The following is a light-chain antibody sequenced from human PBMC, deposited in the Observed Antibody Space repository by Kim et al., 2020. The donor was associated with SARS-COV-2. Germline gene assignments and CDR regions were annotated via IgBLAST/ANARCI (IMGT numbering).Light chain of an antibody. Sequence: ASAGDRVTITCRASQNISNYLAWYQQKPGKAPKLLIYASTAWQGGVPSRFSGSGSGTDFSLTISSLRSEDFATYYCQQYYTYPITFGQGTRLEIK. CDR2: AST. CDR3: QQYYTYPIT. V-gene: IGKV1-8*01. CDR1: QNISNY. J-gene: IGKJ5*01.